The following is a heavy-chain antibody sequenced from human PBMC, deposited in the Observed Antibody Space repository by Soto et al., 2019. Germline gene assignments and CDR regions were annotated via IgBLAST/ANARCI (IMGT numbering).Heavy chain of an antibody. D-gene: IGHD1-1*01. J-gene: IGHJ5*02. V-gene: IGHV1-18*01. CDR1: GYTFTRYG. CDR3: ARHNSQWPNWFDP. CDR2: ISGYDGNT. Sequence: QVQLVQSGAEVKKPGASVKVSCKASGYTFTRYGISWVRQAPGQGLEWVGWISGYDGNTDYAHKSRGRYTMTTDTSTNTAYMDLRSRRSDDTAEYYCARHNSQWPNWFDPWGQGTPVTVSS.